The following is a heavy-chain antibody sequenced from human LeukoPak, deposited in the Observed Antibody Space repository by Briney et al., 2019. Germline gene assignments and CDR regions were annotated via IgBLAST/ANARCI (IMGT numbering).Heavy chain of an antibody. D-gene: IGHD6-13*01. Sequence: GGSLRLSCAAPGFTFSSYGMHWVRQAPGKGLEWVAFIRYDGSNKYYADSVKGRFTISRDNSKNTLYLQMNSLRAEDTAVYYCAKDKRYSSSWYRYYFDYWGQGTLVTVSS. V-gene: IGHV3-30*02. CDR2: IRYDGSNK. CDR3: AKDKRYSSSWYRYYFDY. J-gene: IGHJ4*02. CDR1: GFTFSSYG.